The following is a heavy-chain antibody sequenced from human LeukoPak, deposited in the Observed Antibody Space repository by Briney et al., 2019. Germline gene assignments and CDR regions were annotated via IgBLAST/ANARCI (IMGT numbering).Heavy chain of an antibody. Sequence: SETLSLTCTVSGVSINTYFWSWVRQPPGKGLEWVGYVYYNGSTNYNASLTSRGSISLETSKNKISLRLNSVTAAETAVYYCVSQFGGTTFHWGQGTLVTVSS. CDR1: GVSINTYF. J-gene: IGHJ4*02. CDR3: VSQFGGTTFH. CDR2: VYYNGST. D-gene: IGHD1/OR15-1a*01. V-gene: IGHV4-59*01.